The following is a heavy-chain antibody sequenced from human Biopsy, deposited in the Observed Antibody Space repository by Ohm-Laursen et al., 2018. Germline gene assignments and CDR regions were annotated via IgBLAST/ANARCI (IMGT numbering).Heavy chain of an antibody. CDR3: ARAVDYYDPYYYYGLDV. CDR2: INQSGST. V-gene: IGHV4-34*01. CDR1: GESSSGYF. Sequence: PSDTLSLTCAVTGESSSGYFWNWIRQPPGKGLEWIGEINQSGSTNYNPSLKSRVTISVDTSKNQFSLKLRSVTAADTAVYYCARAVDYYDPYYYYGLDVWGQGTTVTVSS. D-gene: IGHD3-16*01. J-gene: IGHJ6*02.